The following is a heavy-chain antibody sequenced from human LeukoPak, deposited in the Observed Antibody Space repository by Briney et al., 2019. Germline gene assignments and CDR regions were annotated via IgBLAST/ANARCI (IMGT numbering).Heavy chain of an antibody. Sequence: GGALRLSCAASGFNFSSYAMSWVRQAPGKVLEWVSDITSSGDSTYYADSVKGRFTISRDNPKNTLYLQMNSLRAEDTAIYYCVKEYFGFAFDYWGQGTVVTVSS. V-gene: IGHV3-23*01. D-gene: IGHD3-9*01. CDR2: ITSSGDST. CDR1: GFNFSSYA. CDR3: VKEYFGFAFDY. J-gene: IGHJ4*02.